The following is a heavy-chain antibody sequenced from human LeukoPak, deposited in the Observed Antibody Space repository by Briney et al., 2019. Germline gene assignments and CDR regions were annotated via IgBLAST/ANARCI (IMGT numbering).Heavy chain of an antibody. V-gene: IGHV3-48*01. J-gene: IGHJ3*02. CDR1: GFTFSSYS. CDR3: ARRMGATPVGNAFDI. D-gene: IGHD1-26*01. Sequence: GGSLRLSCAASGFTFSSYSMNWVRQAPGKGLEWVSCISSSSSTIYYADSVKGRFTISRDNAKNTLYLQVNGLRTEDTAVYYCARRMGATPVGNAFDIWGQGTMVTVSS. CDR2: ISSSSSTI.